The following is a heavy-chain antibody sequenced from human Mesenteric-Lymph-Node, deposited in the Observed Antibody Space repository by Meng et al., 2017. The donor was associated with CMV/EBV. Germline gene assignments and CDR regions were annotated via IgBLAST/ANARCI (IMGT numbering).Heavy chain of an antibody. J-gene: IGHJ3*02. D-gene: IGHD2-15*01. Sequence: GGSLRLSCAASGFTFSSYWMSWVRQAPGKGLEWVANIKQDGSEKYYVDSVKGRFTISRDNAKNSLYLQMNSLRAEDTAEYYCARATLWLLDAFDIWGQGTMVTVSS. CDR1: GFTFSSYW. CDR2: IKQDGSEK. CDR3: ARATLWLLDAFDI. V-gene: IGHV3-7*01.